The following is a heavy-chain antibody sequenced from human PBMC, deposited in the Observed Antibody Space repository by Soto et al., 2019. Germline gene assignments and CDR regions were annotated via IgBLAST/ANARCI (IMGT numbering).Heavy chain of an antibody. J-gene: IGHJ6*02. Sequence: VGSLRLSCAASGFTFSSYGMHWVRQARGKGLEWVAVISYDGSNKYYADSVKGRFTISRDNSKNTLYLQMNSLRAEDTAVYYCAKSYSNYYYYGMDVWGQGTTVTVSS. CDR2: ISYDGSNK. CDR1: GFTFSSYG. CDR3: AKSYSNYYYYGMDV. V-gene: IGHV3-30*18. D-gene: IGHD4-4*01.